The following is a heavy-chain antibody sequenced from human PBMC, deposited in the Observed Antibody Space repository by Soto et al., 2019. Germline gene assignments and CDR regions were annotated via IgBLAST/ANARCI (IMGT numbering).Heavy chain of an antibody. V-gene: IGHV3-48*03. D-gene: IGHD2-15*01. Sequence: EVQLVESGGGLVQPGGSLRLSCAASGFTFSSYEMNWVRQAPGKGLEWVSDISSSGSTIYYADSVKGRFTISRDNAKNSLYLQMNSLRAEDTAVYYCARDDCSGGSCYSYYYYGMDVWGQGTTVTVSS. CDR3: ARDDCSGGSCYSYYYYGMDV. J-gene: IGHJ6*02. CDR2: ISSSGSTI. CDR1: GFTFSSYE.